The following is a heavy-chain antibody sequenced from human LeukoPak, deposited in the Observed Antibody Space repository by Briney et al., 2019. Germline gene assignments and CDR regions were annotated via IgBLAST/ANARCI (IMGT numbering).Heavy chain of an antibody. CDR2: IGTAGDT. CDR1: GFTFSSYD. CDR3: ARALRYFDWLAYGMDV. D-gene: IGHD3-9*01. V-gene: IGHV3-13*01. J-gene: IGHJ6*02. Sequence: PGGSLRLSCAASGFTFSSYDMHWVRQATGKGLEWVSAIGTAGDTYYPGSVKGRFTISRENAKNSLYLQMNSPRAGDTAVYYCARALRYFDWLAYGMDVWGQGTTVTVSS.